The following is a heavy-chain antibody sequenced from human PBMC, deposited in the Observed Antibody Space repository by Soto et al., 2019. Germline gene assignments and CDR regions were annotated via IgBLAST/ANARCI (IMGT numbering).Heavy chain of an antibody. CDR2: ISGYNGNT. CDR1: SYIFTNYG. J-gene: IGHJ4*02. V-gene: IGHV1-18*01. CDR3: ARGGTYYSDY. D-gene: IGHD3-16*01. Sequence: QVQLVQSGPEVKKPGASVKVSCKTSSYIFTNYGITWVRQAPGQGLEWMGWISGYNGNTNYAQKLQGRVTMTTDTSMSTAYMELRSLRSDDTAVYYCARGGTYYSDYWGQGTLVTVSS.